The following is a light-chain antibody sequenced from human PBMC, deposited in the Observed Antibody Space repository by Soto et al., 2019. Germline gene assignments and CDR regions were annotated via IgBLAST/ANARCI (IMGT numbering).Light chain of an antibody. Sequence: DIQMTQSPSTLSASVGDRVTITCRASQTISTWLAWYQQKPGKAPKLLIYKASSLEGGVPSRFSGSGSGTEFNITISILQPDDFATYYCQLYNTYPLTFGGGTTVDIK. V-gene: IGKV1-5*03. CDR2: KAS. CDR3: QLYNTYPLT. CDR1: QTISTW. J-gene: IGKJ4*01.